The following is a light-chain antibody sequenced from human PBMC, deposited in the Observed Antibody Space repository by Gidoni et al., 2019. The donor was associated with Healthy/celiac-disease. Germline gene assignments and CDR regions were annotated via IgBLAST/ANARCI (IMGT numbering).Light chain of an antibody. J-gene: IGKJ4*01. CDR2: TAC. CDR3: QRSYSTPRLT. Sequence: DLQMTQSPSSLSASVGDRVTITCRASQSISSYLNWYQQKPGKAHKLLIYTACSLHSGVPSRFSGSGSGTDFTLTISSMQPEDFATYYCQRSYSTPRLTFGGGTKVEIK. V-gene: IGKV1-39*01. CDR1: QSISSY.